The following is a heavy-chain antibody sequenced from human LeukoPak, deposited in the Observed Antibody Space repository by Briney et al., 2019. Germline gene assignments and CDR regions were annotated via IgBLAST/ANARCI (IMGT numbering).Heavy chain of an antibody. V-gene: IGHV3-23*01. CDR3: AKDGPRTCRYNNCDFVDF. CDR2: ISGSGGST. CDR1: GFTFSSYA. Sequence: PGGSLRLSCAASGFTFSSYAMSWVRQAPGKGLEWVSAISGSGGSTYYADSVKGRFTISRDNSKNTLYLQMNSLRAEDTAVYYWAKDGPRTCRYNNCDFVDFWGKGTTVTVSS. J-gene: IGHJ6*04. D-gene: IGHD1-1*01.